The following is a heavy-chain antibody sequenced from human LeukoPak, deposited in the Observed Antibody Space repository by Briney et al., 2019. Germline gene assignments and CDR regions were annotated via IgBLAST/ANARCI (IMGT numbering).Heavy chain of an antibody. J-gene: IGHJ4*02. CDR3: AREKGQDYGDYGFDY. V-gene: IGHV1-2*04. Sequence: GASVKVSCKASGYTFTGYYMHWVRQAPGQGLEWMGWINPNSGGTNYAQKFQGWVTMTRDTSISTAYMELSRLRSDDTAVYYCAREKGQDYGDYGFDYWGQGTLVTVSS. CDR1: GYTFTGYY. CDR2: INPNSGGT. D-gene: IGHD4-17*01.